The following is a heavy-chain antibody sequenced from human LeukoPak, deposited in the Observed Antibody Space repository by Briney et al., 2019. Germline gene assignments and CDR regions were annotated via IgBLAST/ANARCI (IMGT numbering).Heavy chain of an antibody. CDR3: ARDDYYGSGSLGPAFDI. J-gene: IGHJ3*02. CDR1: GYTFTGYY. D-gene: IGHD3-10*01. CDR2: INPNSGGT. V-gene: IGHV1-2*02. Sequence: GASVKVSCKASGYTFTGYYMHWVRQAPGQGLEWMGWINPNSGGTNYAQKFQGRVTMTRDTSISTAYMELSRLRSDDTAVYYCARDDYYGSGSLGPAFDIWGQGTVVTVSS.